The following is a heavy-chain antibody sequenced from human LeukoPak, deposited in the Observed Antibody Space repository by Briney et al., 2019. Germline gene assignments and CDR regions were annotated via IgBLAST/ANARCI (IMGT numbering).Heavy chain of an antibody. CDR1: GFSLSTTGVG. D-gene: IGHD5-12*01. V-gene: IGHV2-5*01. Sequence: SGPALVKPTQTLTLTCTFSGFSLSTTGVGLGWIRQPPGKALEWLALIYWNDDKRYSPSLKSRLTITKDTSKNQVVLTMTNMDPVDTATYYCAHTTLYSGYDDFDYWGQGTLVTVSS. CDR3: AHTTLYSGYDDFDY. J-gene: IGHJ4*02. CDR2: IYWNDDK.